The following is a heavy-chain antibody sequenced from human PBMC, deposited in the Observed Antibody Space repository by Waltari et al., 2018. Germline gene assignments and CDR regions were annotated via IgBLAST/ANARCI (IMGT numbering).Heavy chain of an antibody. Sequence: LESGGGLVQPGGSLRLSCAASGFTFSSYAMSWVRQAPGKGLEWVSAISGSGGSTYYADSVKGRFTISRDNSKNTLYLQMNSLRAEDTAVYYCAKDPYSSSWYGNYHFDYWGQGTLVTVSS. D-gene: IGHD6-13*01. V-gene: IGHV3-23*01. CDR2: ISGSGGST. CDR3: AKDPYSSSWYGNYHFDY. CDR1: GFTFSSYA. J-gene: IGHJ4*02.